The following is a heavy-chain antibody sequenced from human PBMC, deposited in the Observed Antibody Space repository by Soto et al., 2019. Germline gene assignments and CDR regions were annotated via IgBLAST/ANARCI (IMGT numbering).Heavy chain of an antibody. CDR2: IYYSGST. CDR3: ARHATVTTGAWY. J-gene: IGHJ4*02. CDR1: GGSISSSSYY. D-gene: IGHD4-17*01. Sequence: PSETLSLTCTVSGGSISSSSYYWGWIRQPPGKGLEWIGSIYYSGSTYYNPSLKSRVTISVDTSKNQFSLKLSSVTAADTAVYYCARHATVTTGAWYWGQGTLVTVSS. V-gene: IGHV4-39*01.